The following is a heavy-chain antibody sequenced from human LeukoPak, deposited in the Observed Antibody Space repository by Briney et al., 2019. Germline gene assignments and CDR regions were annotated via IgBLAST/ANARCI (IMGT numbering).Heavy chain of an antibody. CDR1: GYTFTSYG. V-gene: IGHV1-18*01. CDR2: ISAYNGNT. CDR3: ARNVYSSDSGGLDY. J-gene: IGHJ4*02. D-gene: IGHD6-19*01. Sequence: GASVKVFCKASGYTFTSYGISWVRQAPGQGLEWMGWISAYNGNTNYAQKLQGRVTMTTDTSTSTAYMELRSLRSDDTAVYYCARNVYSSDSGGLDYWGQGTLVTVSS.